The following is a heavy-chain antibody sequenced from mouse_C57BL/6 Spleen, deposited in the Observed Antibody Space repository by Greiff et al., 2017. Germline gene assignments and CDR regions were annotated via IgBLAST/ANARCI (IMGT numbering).Heavy chain of an antibody. V-gene: IGHV3-6*01. CDR1: GYSITSGYY. CDR3: AREGYGNWAY. D-gene: IGHD2-1*01. Sequence: EVQLQQSGPGLVKPSQSLSLTCSVTGYSITSGYYWNWIRQFPGNKLEWMGYISYDGSNNYNPSLKNRISITRDTSKNQFFLKLNSVTTEDTATYYCAREGYGNWAYWGQGTLVTVSA. J-gene: IGHJ3*01. CDR2: ISYDGSN.